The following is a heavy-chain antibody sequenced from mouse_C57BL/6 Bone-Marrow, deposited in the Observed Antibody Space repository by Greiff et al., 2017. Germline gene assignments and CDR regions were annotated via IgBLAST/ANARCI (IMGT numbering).Heavy chain of an antibody. V-gene: IGHV1-80*01. J-gene: IGHJ3*01. D-gene: IGHD4-1*01. Sequence: QVQLQQSGAELVKPGASVKISCKASGYAFSSYWMNWVKQRPGKGLEWIGQIYPGDGDTNYNGKFKGKATLTADKSTSTPYMRLSSLTSADSAVYFCARLTGTGFAYWGQGTLVTVSA. CDR1: GYAFSSYW. CDR3: ARLTGTGFAY. CDR2: IYPGDGDT.